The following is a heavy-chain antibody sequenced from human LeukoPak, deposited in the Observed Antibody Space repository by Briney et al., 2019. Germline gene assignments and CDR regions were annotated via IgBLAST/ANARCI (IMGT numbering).Heavy chain of an antibody. CDR3: AGWEGWTAED. CDR2: IKEDGTEK. Sequence: PGGSLRLSCVASKFTFTNYWMTWVRQAPGKGLEWVANIKEDGTEKHYADSVKGRFTISRDNTENSVYLQMNSLRVEDTAVYFCAGWEGWTAEDWGQGTQVTVSS. D-gene: IGHD3/OR15-3a*01. J-gene: IGHJ4*02. V-gene: IGHV3-7*03. CDR1: KFTFTNYW.